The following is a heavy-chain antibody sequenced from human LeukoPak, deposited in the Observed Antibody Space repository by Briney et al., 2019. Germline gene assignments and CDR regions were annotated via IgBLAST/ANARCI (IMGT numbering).Heavy chain of an antibody. J-gene: IGHJ5*02. D-gene: IGHD5-12*01. CDR2: FDPEDGET. CDR3: ATVVPRRGYSGYDEYNWFDP. V-gene: IGHV1-24*01. Sequence: ASVKVSCKVSGYTLTELSMHWVRQAPGKGLEWMGGFDPEDGETIYAQKFQGRVTMTEDTSTDTAYMELSSLRPEDTAVYYCATVVPRRGYSGYDEYNWFDPWGQGTLVTVSS. CDR1: GYTLTELS.